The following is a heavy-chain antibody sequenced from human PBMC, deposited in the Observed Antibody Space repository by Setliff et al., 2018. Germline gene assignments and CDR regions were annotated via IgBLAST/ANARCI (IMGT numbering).Heavy chain of an antibody. J-gene: IGHJ4*02. Sequence: PGGSLRLSCAASGFTFDVYDLNWVRQAPGKGLEWGSSINWNGDRTGYADSVKGRFTISRDNAKNSLYLQMNRLRAEDTALYYCAKDQGTGYCSGGSCYLFEHWGQGVQVTVSS. CDR3: AKDQGTGYCSGGSCYLFEH. D-gene: IGHD2-15*01. CDR2: INWNGDRT. V-gene: IGHV3-20*04. CDR1: GFTFDVYD.